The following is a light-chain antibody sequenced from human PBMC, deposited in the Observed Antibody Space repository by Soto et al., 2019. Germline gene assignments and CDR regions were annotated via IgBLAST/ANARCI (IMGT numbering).Light chain of an antibody. Sequence: QSALTQPASVSGSPGQSITITFTGTSSDVGGYKYVSWYQQHPGKAPKLILYDVTNRPSGVSNRFSGSQSGNTASLTLSGLQAEDEADYYCSSYTTSSTLVVFGGGTKLTVL. CDR1: SSDVGGYKY. J-gene: IGLJ2*01. CDR2: DVT. V-gene: IGLV2-14*03. CDR3: SSYTTSSTLVV.